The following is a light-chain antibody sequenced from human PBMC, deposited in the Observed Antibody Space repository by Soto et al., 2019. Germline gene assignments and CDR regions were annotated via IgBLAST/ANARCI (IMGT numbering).Light chain of an antibody. J-gene: IGKJ3*01. CDR2: GAS. V-gene: IGKV3-15*01. CDR3: QQYNNWPPSFT. CDR1: QSVSSN. Sequence: EIVMTQSPATLSVSPGERATLSCRASQSVSSNLDWYQQKPGQAPRLLIYGASTRATGIPARFSGSGSGTEFTLTISSLQSEDFAVYYCQQYNNWPPSFTFGPGTKVDIK.